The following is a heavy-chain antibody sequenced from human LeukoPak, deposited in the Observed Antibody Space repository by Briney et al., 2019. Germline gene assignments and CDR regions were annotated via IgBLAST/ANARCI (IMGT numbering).Heavy chain of an antibody. CDR2: ISSASNTI. CDR1: GFTFSSYS. V-gene: IGHV3-48*01. D-gene: IGHD3-10*01. Sequence: GGSLRLSCAASGFTFSSYSMNWVRQAPGKGLEWVSYISSASNTIYCADSVKGRFTISRDNAKNSLYLQMNSLRAEDTAMYYCARDGWFGDYNWFDPWGQGTLVTVSS. J-gene: IGHJ5*02. CDR3: ARDGWFGDYNWFDP.